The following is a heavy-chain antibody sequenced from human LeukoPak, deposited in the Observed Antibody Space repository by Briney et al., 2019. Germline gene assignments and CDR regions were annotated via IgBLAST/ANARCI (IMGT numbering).Heavy chain of an antibody. J-gene: IGHJ4*02. CDR2: IRNKANGYTT. V-gene: IGHV3-72*01. Sequence: PGGSLRLSCAASGFSFSDHYMEWVRQAPGKGLDWVGRIRNKANGYTTEYAASVKGRFTISRDDSKNSLSLQMNSLETEDTAVYYCSRVRGSSWYSALPDYWGQGTLVTVSS. CDR1: GFSFSDHY. D-gene: IGHD2-15*01. CDR3: SRVRGSSWYSALPDY.